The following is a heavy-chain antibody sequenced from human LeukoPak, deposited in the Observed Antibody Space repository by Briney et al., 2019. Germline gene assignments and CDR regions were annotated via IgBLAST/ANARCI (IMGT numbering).Heavy chain of an antibody. CDR2: INPNSGGT. D-gene: IGHD4-17*01. V-gene: IGHV1-2*02. CDR1: GYTFTGYY. Sequence: ALVKVSCKASGYTFTGYYMHWVRQAPGQGLEWMGWINPNSGGTNYAQKFQGRVTMTRDTSISTAYMELSRLRSDDTAVYYCARHPDYGDYAYYFDYWGQGTLVTVSS. J-gene: IGHJ4*02. CDR3: ARHPDYGDYAYYFDY.